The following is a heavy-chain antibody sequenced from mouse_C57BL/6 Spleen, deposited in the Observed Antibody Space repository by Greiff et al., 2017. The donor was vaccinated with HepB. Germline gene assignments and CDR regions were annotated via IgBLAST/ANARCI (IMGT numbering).Heavy chain of an antibody. J-gene: IGHJ1*03. CDR1: GYTFTSYG. V-gene: IGHV1-81*01. CDR3: ARGDSSYYWYFDV. Sequence: QVQLQQSGAELARPGASVKLSCKASGYTFTSYGISWVKQRTGQGLEWIGEIYPRSGHTYYNEKFKGKATLTADKSSSTAYMELRSLTSEDSAVYFCARGDSSYYWYFDVWGTGTTVTVSS. D-gene: IGHD1-1*01. CDR2: IYPRSGHT.